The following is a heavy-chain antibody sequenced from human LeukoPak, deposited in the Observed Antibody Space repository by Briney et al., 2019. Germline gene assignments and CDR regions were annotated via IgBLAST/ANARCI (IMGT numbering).Heavy chain of an antibody. D-gene: IGHD3-22*01. Sequence: GGSLRLSCAASGFTFSSYAMHWVRQAPGKGLEWVAVISYDGSNKYYADSVKGRFTISRDNSKNTLYLQMNSLRAGDTAVYYCARGYYHDSSGYNYGYYIDYWGQGTLVTVSS. CDR2: ISYDGSNK. V-gene: IGHV3-30-3*01. J-gene: IGHJ4*02. CDR3: ARGYYHDSSGYNYGYYIDY. CDR1: GFTFSSYA.